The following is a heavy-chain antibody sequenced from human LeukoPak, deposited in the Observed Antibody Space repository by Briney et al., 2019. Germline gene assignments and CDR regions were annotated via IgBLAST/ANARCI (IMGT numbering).Heavy chain of an antibody. CDR1: GFTFSSYW. Sequence: GGSLRLSCAASGFTFSSYWMSWVRQAPGKGLEWVANMKLDGSKKYHIPSVEGRFTIATDDAKHSPYLQMNSLRAEDTAVYYCARDRNYDRGGWYFDLWGRGTLVTVSS. CDR3: ARDRNYDRGGWYFDL. J-gene: IGHJ2*01. D-gene: IGHD3-10*02. V-gene: IGHV3-7*01. CDR2: MKLDGSKK.